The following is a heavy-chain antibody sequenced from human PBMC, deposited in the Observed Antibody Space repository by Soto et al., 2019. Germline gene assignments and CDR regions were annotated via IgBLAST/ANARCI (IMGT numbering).Heavy chain of an antibody. Sequence: ITLKESGPTLVKPTQTLTLTCTFSGFSLNTGGVGVGWVRQPRGKAMEWLALIYWDDDERYRPSLRSRLNITKDTSNNQLVLTMTNMDPEDTATYYCVRNWRYYGGDSYYGMDAWGQGTTVTVSS. D-gene: IGHD3-10*01. V-gene: IGHV2-5*02. CDR2: IYWDDDE. CDR1: GFSLNTGGVG. CDR3: VRNWRYYGGDSYYGMDA. J-gene: IGHJ6*02.